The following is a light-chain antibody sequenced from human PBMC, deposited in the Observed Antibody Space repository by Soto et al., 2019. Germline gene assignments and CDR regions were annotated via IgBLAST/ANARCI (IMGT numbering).Light chain of an antibody. Sequence: QSVLTQPPSASGTPGQRVTLSCSGSSSNIGSNYVYWYQQLPGTAPKLLIYRNNQRPSGVPDRFSGSKSGTSASLAISGRRSEDEADYYCAACDDSLSGPVFGGGTQLTVL. CDR2: RNN. J-gene: IGLJ7*01. V-gene: IGLV1-47*01. CDR3: AACDDSLSGPV. CDR1: SSNIGSNY.